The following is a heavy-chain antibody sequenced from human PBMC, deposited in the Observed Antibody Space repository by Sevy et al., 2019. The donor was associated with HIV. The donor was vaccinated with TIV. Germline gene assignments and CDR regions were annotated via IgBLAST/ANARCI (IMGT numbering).Heavy chain of an antibody. CDR1: GFTFSNAW. V-gene: IGHV3-7*01. CDR3: ARDRAYSAVDY. J-gene: IGHJ4*02. Sequence: GGSLRLSCAASGFTFSNAWMSWVRQAPGKGLERIAFINEDGSRLGYVDSVRGRFTISRENIKNSLYLQMNNLRAEDTALYFCARDRAYSAVDYWGQGTLVTVSS. CDR2: INEDGSRL. D-gene: IGHD5-18*01.